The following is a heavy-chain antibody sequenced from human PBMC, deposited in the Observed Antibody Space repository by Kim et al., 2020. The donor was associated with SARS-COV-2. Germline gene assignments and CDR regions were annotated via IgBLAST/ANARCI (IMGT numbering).Heavy chain of an antibody. CDR3: ASRTGIPTYWYFDL. CDR1: GGSIGTYF. J-gene: IGHJ2*01. Sequence: SETLSLTCTISGGSIGTYFWSWLRQPPGKGLEWIGSISYIGSTNYNPSLKSRVTISLDKSENQFSLKLSSVTAADTAVYYCASRTGIPTYWYFDLWGRGTLVTVSS. V-gene: IGHV4-59*08. CDR2: ISYIGST. D-gene: IGHD1-1*01.